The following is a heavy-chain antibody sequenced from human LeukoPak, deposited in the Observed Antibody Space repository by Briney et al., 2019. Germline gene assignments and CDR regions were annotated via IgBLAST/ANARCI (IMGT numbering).Heavy chain of an antibody. Sequence: LSLTCAVSGGSIIISNWWSWAGKPPGKGREWMGAFSHSGGTNYNPSLKGRVTISVDKSKNQFSLKLSSVTAADTAVYYCARALQAGAVWGGDAFDIWGQGTMVTVSS. CDR3: ARALQAGAVWGGDAFDI. D-gene: IGHD3-16*01. CDR2: FSHSGGT. CDR1: GGSIIISNW. V-gene: IGHV4-4*02. J-gene: IGHJ3*02.